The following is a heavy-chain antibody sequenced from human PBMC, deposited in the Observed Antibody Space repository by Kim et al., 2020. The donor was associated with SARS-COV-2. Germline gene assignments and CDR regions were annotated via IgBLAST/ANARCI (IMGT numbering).Heavy chain of an antibody. CDR1: GGSFRGYY. V-gene: IGHV4-34*01. D-gene: IGHD2-2*01. Sequence: SETLSLTCAVYGGSFRGYYWSWIRQPPGKGLEWIGEINHSGSTNYNPSLKSRVTISVDTSKNQFSLKLSSVTAADTAVYYCASPPKGSSTSCYVGAYSSSCRTGRHFQPWGQGTLVTVAS. CDR2: INHSGST. CDR3: ASPPKGSSTSCYVGAYSSSCRTGRHFQP. J-gene: IGHJ1*01.